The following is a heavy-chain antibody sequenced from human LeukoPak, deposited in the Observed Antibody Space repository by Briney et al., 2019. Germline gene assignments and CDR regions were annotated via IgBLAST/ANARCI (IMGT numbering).Heavy chain of an antibody. CDR2: IYQSGST. V-gene: IGHV4-38-2*02. CDR1: GYSTSSGYY. J-gene: IGHJ4*02. Sequence: SETLSLTCAVSGYSTSSGYYWGWIRQPPGKGLEWIGSIYQSGSTYYNPSLESRVTISVDTSKNQFSLKLSSVTAADTAVYYCARDGQVGLDYWGQGTLVTVSS. CDR3: ARDGQVGLDY.